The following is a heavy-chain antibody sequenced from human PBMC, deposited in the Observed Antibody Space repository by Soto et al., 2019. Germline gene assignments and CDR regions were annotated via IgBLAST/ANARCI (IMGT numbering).Heavy chain of an antibody. V-gene: IGHV4-4*07. CDR1: GGSISSYY. Sequence: QVQLQESGPGLVKPSETLSLTCTVSGGSISSYYWSWIRQPAGKGLEWIGRIYTSGSTNYNPSLTSRVTMSVDTSKNQFSLKLSSVTAADTAVYYCARDRLPRWRTDGMDVWGQGTTVTVSS. CDR3: ARDRLPRWRTDGMDV. D-gene: IGHD6-13*01. CDR2: IYTSGST. J-gene: IGHJ6*02.